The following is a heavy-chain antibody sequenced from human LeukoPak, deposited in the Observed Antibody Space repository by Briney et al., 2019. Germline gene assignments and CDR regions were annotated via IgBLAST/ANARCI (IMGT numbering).Heavy chain of an antibody. CDR3: ARESAGAALGD. D-gene: IGHD6-6*01. J-gene: IGHJ4*02. V-gene: IGHV3-74*01. CDR2: IKTDGSST. Sequence: GGSLRLSCAVSGFTFSSYWMHWVRQAPGKGLVWVSRIKTDGSSTGYADSVKGRFTISRDNAKNTLYLQMDSLRAEDTAVYHCARESAGAALGDWGQGTLVTVSS. CDR1: GFTFSSYW.